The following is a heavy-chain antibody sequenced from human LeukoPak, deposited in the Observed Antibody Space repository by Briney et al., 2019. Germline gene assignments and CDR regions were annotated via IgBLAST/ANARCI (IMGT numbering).Heavy chain of an antibody. CDR1: GYTFTSYD. Sequence: VASGKVSCKASGYTFTSYDINWVRQATGQGLEWMGWMNPNSGNTGYAQKFQGRVTMTRNTSISTAYMELSSLRSEDTAVYYCARGGIWFGYYFDYWGQGTLVTVSS. J-gene: IGHJ4*02. D-gene: IGHD3-10*01. V-gene: IGHV1-8*01. CDR3: ARGGIWFGYYFDY. CDR2: MNPNSGNT.